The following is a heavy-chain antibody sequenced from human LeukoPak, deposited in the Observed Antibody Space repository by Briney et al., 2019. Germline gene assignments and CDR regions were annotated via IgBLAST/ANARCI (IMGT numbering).Heavy chain of an antibody. J-gene: IGHJ6*03. CDR1: DDSITMYY. V-gene: IGHV4-59*01. D-gene: IGHD4-11*01. CDR3: ARGRVSSSTWYSTYYYYFYMDV. Sequence: SETQSLTCSVSDDSITMYYWTWIRQPPGKGLEWIGYVDHTGGTNFNPSLNGRVSISRDTSKNLFSLRLRSVTAADTAVYFCARGRVSSSTWYSTYYYYFYMDVWGKGTTVTVSS. CDR2: VDHTGGT.